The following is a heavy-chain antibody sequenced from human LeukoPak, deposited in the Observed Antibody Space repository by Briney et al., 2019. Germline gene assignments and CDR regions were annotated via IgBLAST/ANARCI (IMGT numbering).Heavy chain of an antibody. CDR3: ARLPPPYDILTGLDLYGMDV. V-gene: IGHV5-51*01. J-gene: IGHJ6*02. D-gene: IGHD3-9*01. CDR1: GYSFTSYW. Sequence: GESLKISCKGSGYSFTSYWIGWVRQMPGKGLEWMGIIYPGDSDTRYSPSFQGQVTISADKSISTAYLQWSSLRASDTAMYYCARLPPPYDILTGLDLYGMDVWGQGTTVTVSS. CDR2: IYPGDSDT.